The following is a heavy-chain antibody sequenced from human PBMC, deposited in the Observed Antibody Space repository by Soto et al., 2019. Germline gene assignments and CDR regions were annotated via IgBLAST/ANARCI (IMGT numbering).Heavy chain of an antibody. CDR1: GYNFAGYW. V-gene: IGHV5-51*01. Sequence: ESLTISCRSSGYNFAGYWIAWVRQMPGKGLELMGIIYPSDSDTRYRPSFQGQVTISADKSISSAYLQWSSLRASDTAMYYCARGGVSTRTFDYWGQGTPVTVSS. CDR3: ARGGVSTRTFDY. J-gene: IGHJ4*02. D-gene: IGHD3-3*01. CDR2: IYPSDSDT.